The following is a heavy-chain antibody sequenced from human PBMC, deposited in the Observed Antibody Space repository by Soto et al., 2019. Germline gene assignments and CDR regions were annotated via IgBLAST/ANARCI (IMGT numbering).Heavy chain of an antibody. Sequence: EVQLVESGGGLVQPGGSLRLSCAASGFTFSSYWMSWVRQAPGKGLEWAANIKQDGSEKYYVDSVKGRFTISRDNAKNSLYLQMNSLRAEDTAVYYCARARADYYDSSGYPLGYWGQGTLVTVSS. D-gene: IGHD3-22*01. V-gene: IGHV3-7*04. CDR1: GFTFSSYW. CDR2: IKQDGSEK. CDR3: ARARADYYDSSGYPLGY. J-gene: IGHJ4*02.